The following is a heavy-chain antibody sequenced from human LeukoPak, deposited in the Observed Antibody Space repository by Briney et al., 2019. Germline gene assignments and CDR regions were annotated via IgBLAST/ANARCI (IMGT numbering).Heavy chain of an antibody. Sequence: GGSLRLSCAASGFTVSSNYMSWVRQAPGKGLEWVSVIYSGGSTYYADSVKGRFTISRDNSKNTLYLQMSSLRAEDTAVYYCARFITMMSIGNWFDPWGQGTLVTVSS. D-gene: IGHD3-22*01. J-gene: IGHJ5*02. CDR3: ARFITMMSIGNWFDP. CDR2: IYSGGST. V-gene: IGHV3-66*02. CDR1: GFTVSSNY.